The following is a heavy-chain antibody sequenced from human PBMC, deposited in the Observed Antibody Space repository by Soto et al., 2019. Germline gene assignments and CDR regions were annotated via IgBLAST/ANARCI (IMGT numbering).Heavy chain of an antibody. CDR1: GGSISSSNW. CDR2: IYHSGST. V-gene: IGHV4-4*02. CDR3: ARDLGTMVRGLLVNYYGMDV. J-gene: IGHJ6*02. Sequence: TSETLSLTCAVSGGSISSSNWWSCVRQPPGKGLEWIGEIYHSGSTNYNPSLKSRVTISVDKSKNQFSLKLSSVTAADTAVYYCARDLGTMVRGLLVNYYGMDVWGQGTTVTVSS. D-gene: IGHD3-10*01.